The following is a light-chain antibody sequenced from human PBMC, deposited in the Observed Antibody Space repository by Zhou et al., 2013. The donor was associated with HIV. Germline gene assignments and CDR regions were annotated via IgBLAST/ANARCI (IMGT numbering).Light chain of an antibody. J-gene: IGKJ3*01. CDR3: QQSNTFS. CDR1: QPIGIW. Sequence: DIQMIQSPSTLSASVGDRVNITCRASQPIGIWLAWYQQKPGKAPKLLIYKASTLEIGVPIRFSGRGSGTEFVLTISSLQPDDFATYYCQQSNTFSFGPGTKWIS. CDR2: KAS. V-gene: IGKV1-5*03.